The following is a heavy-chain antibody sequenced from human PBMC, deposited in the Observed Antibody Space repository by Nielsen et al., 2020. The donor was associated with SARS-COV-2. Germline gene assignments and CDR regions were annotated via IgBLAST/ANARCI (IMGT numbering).Heavy chain of an antibody. CDR1: GFTFDDYA. CDR2: ISWNSGSI. CDR3: AKFSIVADPGHTPDY. V-gene: IGHV3-9*01. Sequence: GGSLRLSCAASGFTFDDYAMHWVRQAPGKGLEWVSGISWNSGSIGYADSVKGRFTISRDNAKNSLYLQMNSLRAEDTALYYCAKFSIVADPGHTPDYWGQGTLVTVSS. D-gene: IGHD2-15*01. J-gene: IGHJ4*02.